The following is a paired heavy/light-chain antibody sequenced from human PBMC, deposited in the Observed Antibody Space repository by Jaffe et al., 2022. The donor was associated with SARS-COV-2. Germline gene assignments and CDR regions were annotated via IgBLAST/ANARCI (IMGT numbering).Heavy chain of an antibody. V-gene: IGHV1-2*04. CDR2: INSNSGGT. Sequence: QVQLVQSGAEVKKPGASVKVSCKGSGYSFTAYYINWVRQAPGQGLEWMGRINSNSGGTNYAQKFQGWVTMTRDTSISTAYMELSSLTSDDTAVYYCARGFASYGMDVWGQGTTVTVSS. CDR1: GYSFTAYY. D-gene: IGHD3-3*01. CDR3: ARGFASYGMDV. J-gene: IGHJ6*02.
Light chain of an antibody. CDR2: EVN. J-gene: IGLJ2*01. Sequence: QSALTQPASVSGSPGQSITISCTGTSSDFGGLKYVSWYQQHPGKAPKLLIYEVNNRPSGVSSRFSGSKSGNTASLTISGLQAEDEADYYCSSYTISTTLVLFGGGTKLSVL. CDR3: SSYTISTTLVL. CDR1: SSDFGGLKY. V-gene: IGLV2-14*03.